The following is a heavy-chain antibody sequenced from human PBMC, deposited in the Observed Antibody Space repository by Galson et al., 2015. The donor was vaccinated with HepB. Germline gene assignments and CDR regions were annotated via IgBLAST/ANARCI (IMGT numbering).Heavy chain of an antibody. D-gene: IGHD6-19*01. V-gene: IGHV3-30*04. J-gene: IGHJ4*02. CDR2: ISYDGSNK. CDR3: AREEQWLVHLDY. Sequence: SLRLSCAASGFTFSSYAMHWVRQAPGKGLEWVAVISYDGSNKYYADSVKGRFTISRDNSKNTLYLQMNSLRAEDTAVYYCAREEQWLVHLDYWGQGTLVTVSS. CDR1: GFTFSSYA.